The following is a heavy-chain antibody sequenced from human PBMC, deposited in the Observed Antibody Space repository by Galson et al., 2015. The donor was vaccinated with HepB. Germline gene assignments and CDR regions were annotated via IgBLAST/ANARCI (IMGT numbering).Heavy chain of an antibody. J-gene: IGHJ4*02. V-gene: IGHV3-33*01. CDR3: ASSYDSSALDY. CDR1: GFTFSSYG. CDR2: IWYDGSNK. D-gene: IGHD3-22*01. Sequence: SLRLSCAASGFTFSSYGMHWVRQAPGKGLEWVAVIWYDGSNKYYADSVKGRFTISRDNSKNTLYLQMNSLRAEDTAVYYCASSYDSSALDYWGQGTLVTVSS.